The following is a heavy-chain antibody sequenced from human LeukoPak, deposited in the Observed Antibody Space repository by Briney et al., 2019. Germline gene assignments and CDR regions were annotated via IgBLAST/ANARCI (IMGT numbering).Heavy chain of an antibody. CDR2: IYYSGST. CDR1: GGSISSSSYY. CDR3: ARAYWQGITMVRGVSNKYYFDY. V-gene: IGHV4-39*07. J-gene: IGHJ4*02. Sequence: PSETLSLTCTVSGGSISSSSYYWDWIRQPPGKGLEWIGSIYYSGSTNYNPSLKSRVTISVDKSKNQFSLKLSSVTAADTAVYYCARAYWQGITMVRGVSNKYYFDYWGQGTLVTVSS. D-gene: IGHD3-10*01.